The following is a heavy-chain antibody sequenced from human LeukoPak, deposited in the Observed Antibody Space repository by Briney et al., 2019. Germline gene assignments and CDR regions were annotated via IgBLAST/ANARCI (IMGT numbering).Heavy chain of an antibody. V-gene: IGHV3-30*03. CDR1: GFTFSSYG. CDR3: VRDVNGEGTVGWFDP. CDR2: ISYDGSNK. Sequence: PGGSLRLSCAASGFTFSSYGMHWVRQAPGKGLEWVAVISYDGSNKYYADSVKGRFTISRDNSKNTLYLQMDSLRTEDTAVYYCVRDVNGEGTVGWFDPWGQGTLVTVSS. J-gene: IGHJ5*02. D-gene: IGHD2-8*01.